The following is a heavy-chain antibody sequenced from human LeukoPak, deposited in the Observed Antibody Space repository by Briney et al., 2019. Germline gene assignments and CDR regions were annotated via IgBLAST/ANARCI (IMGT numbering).Heavy chain of an antibody. J-gene: IGHJ4*02. CDR1: GFIFCNYA. CDR3: VKGKGIAVTSLDY. D-gene: IGHD6-19*01. V-gene: IGHV3-64D*06. CDR2: ISSNGGST. Sequence: PGGSLRLSCSASGFIFCNYAMHWVRQARGRGLEYVSAISSNGGSTYYADSVKGRFTISRDNSKNTLYLQMSSLRAEDTAVYYCVKGKGIAVTSLDYWGQGTLVTVSS.